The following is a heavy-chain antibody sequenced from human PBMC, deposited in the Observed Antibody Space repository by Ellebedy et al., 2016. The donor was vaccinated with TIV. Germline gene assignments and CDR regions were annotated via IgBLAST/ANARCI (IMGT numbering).Heavy chain of an antibody. Sequence: SLKISCAASGFTFADYAMHWVRQAPGKGLEWVSGISWNSGSIGYADSVKGRFTISSDNSKNTLYLQMNSLRAEETAVYYCARDSTGSYSQFDYWGQGTLVTVSS. CDR1: GFTFADYA. J-gene: IGHJ4*02. CDR3: ARDSTGSYSQFDY. V-gene: IGHV3-9*01. D-gene: IGHD1-26*01. CDR2: ISWNSGSI.